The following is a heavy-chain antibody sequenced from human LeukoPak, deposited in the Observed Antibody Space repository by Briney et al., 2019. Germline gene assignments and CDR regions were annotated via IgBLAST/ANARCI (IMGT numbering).Heavy chain of an antibody. CDR2: ISGSGGST. V-gene: IGHV3-23*01. Sequence: GGSLRLSCAASGFTFSSYAMSWVRQAPGKGLEWVSAISGSGGSTYYADSVKGRFTISRDNTMNSLYLQMSSLRAEDTAVYYCATDRGWRTSGYYLYYFEYWGQGTLVTYSS. CDR3: ATDRGWRTSGYYLYYFEY. J-gene: IGHJ4*02. D-gene: IGHD3-3*01. CDR1: GFTFSSYA.